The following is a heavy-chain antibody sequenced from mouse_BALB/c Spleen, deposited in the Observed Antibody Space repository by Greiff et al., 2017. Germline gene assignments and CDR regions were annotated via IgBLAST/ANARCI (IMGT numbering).Heavy chain of an antibody. CDR3: ARALYYRYDVGYFDY. J-gene: IGHJ2*01. CDR1: GDSITSGY. Sequence: EVQLVESGPSLVKPSQTLSLTCSVTGDSITSGYWNWIRKFPGNKLEYMGYISYSGSTYYNPSLKSRISITRDTSKNQYYLQLNSVTTEDTATYYCARALYYRYDVGYFDYWGQGTTLTVSS. D-gene: IGHD2-14*01. V-gene: IGHV3-8*02. CDR2: ISYSGST.